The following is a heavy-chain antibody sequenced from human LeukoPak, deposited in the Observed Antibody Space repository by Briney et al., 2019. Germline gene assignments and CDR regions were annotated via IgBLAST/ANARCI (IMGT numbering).Heavy chain of an antibody. Sequence: GESLQISCKGSGYIFTSYSIAWVRQLPGRGLEWMGIIYPGDSDTTYSPSFQGQVTISADKSISTAFLQWSSLKASDTAMYYCARRNGRPLDYWGQGTLVTVSS. CDR2: IYPGDSDT. CDR1: GYIFTSYS. CDR3: ARRNGRPLDY. D-gene: IGHD2-8*01. J-gene: IGHJ4*02. V-gene: IGHV5-51*01.